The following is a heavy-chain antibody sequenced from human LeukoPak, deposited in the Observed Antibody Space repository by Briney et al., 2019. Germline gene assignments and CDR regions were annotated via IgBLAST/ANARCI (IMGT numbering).Heavy chain of an antibody. Sequence: SVKVSCKASGGTFSSYAISWVRQAPGQGLEWMGRIIPILGIANYAQKFQGRVTITADKSTSTAYMELSSLRSEDTAVYYCASSLGDYYGSGSWAHWGQGTLVTVSS. CDR1: GGTFSSYA. CDR3: ASSLGDYYGSGSWAH. D-gene: IGHD3-10*01. J-gene: IGHJ4*02. V-gene: IGHV1-69*04. CDR2: IIPILGIA.